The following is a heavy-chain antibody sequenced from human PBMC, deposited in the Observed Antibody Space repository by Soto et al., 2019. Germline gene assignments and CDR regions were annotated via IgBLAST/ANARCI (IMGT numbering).Heavy chain of an antibody. Sequence: QVQLVQSGAEVKKPGASVKVSCKASGYTFTSYGISWVRQAPGPGLEWMGWISAYNGNTNYAQKLQGRVTMTTDTSTSTAYMELRSLRSDDTAVYYCASEGEDFLGYYYYCMDVWGQGTTVIFAS. CDR2: ISAYNGNT. D-gene: IGHD2-21*01. V-gene: IGHV1-18*04. CDR1: GYTFTSYG. J-gene: IGHJ6*02. CDR3: ASEGEDFLGYYYYCMDV.